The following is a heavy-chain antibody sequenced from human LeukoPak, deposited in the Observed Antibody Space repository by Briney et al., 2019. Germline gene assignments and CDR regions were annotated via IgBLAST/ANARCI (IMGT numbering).Heavy chain of an antibody. CDR2: ISGSSGST. CDR3: AKGSGPLQYYFDY. V-gene: IGHV3-23*01. D-gene: IGHD2-15*01. CDR1: GFTFSSYA. J-gene: IGHJ4*02. Sequence: GGSLRLSCAASGFTFSSYAMSWVRQAPGKGLEWVSAISGSSGSTYYADSVKGRFTISRDNSKNTLYLQMNSLRAEDTAVYYCAKGSGPLQYYFDYWGQGTLVTVSS.